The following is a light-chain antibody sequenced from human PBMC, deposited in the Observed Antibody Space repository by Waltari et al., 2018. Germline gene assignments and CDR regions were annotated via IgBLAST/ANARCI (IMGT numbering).Light chain of an antibody. CDR3: QQRSNWLGT. Sequence: EIVLTQSPATLSLSPGDRATLSCRASQSVNSYLAWYQHKPGQAPRLLIYDASNRATGIPARFSGSGSGTDFTLTISSLEPEDFAVYYCQQRSNWLGTFGQGTRLEIK. CDR2: DAS. V-gene: IGKV3-11*01. J-gene: IGKJ5*01. CDR1: QSVNSY.